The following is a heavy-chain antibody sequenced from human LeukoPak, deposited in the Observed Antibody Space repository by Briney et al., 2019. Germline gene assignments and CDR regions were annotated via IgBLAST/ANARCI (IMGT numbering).Heavy chain of an antibody. CDR2: INAGNGNT. CDR1: GYTFTSYA. D-gene: IGHD6-13*01. J-gene: IGHJ4*02. CDR3: ARDSGIAAAGTQAY. Sequence: PGASVKVSCKASGYTFTSYAMHWVRQAPGQRLEWMGWINAGNGNTKYSQKFQGRVTITRDTSASTAYMELSSLRSEDTAVYYCARDSGIAAAGTQAYWGQGTLVTVSS. V-gene: IGHV1-3*01.